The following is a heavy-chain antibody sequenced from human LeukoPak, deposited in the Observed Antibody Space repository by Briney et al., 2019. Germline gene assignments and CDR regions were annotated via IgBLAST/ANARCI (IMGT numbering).Heavy chain of an antibody. CDR2: INAGNGNT. Sequence: ASVKVSCKASGYTFTSYAMHWVRQAPGQRLEWMGWINAGNGNTKYSQKFQGRVTITRDTSTSTAYMELRSLRSDDTAVYYCARVGQYGDLAEDYWGQGTLVTVSS. CDR3: ARVGQYGDLAEDY. D-gene: IGHD4-17*01. J-gene: IGHJ4*02. V-gene: IGHV1-3*01. CDR1: GYTFTSYA.